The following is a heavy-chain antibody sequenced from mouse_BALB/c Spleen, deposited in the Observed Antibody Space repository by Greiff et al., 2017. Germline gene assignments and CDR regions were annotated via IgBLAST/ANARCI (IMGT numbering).Heavy chain of an antibody. CDR2: ISSGGSYT. Sequence: EVQRVESGGGLVKPGGSLKLSCAASGFTFSSYAMSWVRQSPEKRLEWVAEISSGGSYTYYPYTVTGRFTISRDNAKNTLYLEMSSLRSEDTAMYYCARDGNLFAYWGQGTLVTVSA. J-gene: IGHJ3*01. CDR3: ARDGNLFAY. D-gene: IGHD2-1*01. V-gene: IGHV5-9-4*01. CDR1: GFTFSSYA.